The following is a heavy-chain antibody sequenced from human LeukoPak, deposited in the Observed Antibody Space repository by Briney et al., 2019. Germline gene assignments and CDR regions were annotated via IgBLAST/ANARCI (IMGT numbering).Heavy chain of an antibody. J-gene: IGHJ6*02. D-gene: IGHD6-13*01. Sequence: GASVKVSCKVSGYTLTELSMHWVRQAPGKGLEWMGGFDPEDGETIYAQKFQGRVTMTEDTSTDTAYMELSSLRSEDTAVYYCATIGDIAAAGYNHYYYGMDVWGQGTTVTVSS. CDR2: FDPEDGET. CDR1: GYTLTELS. V-gene: IGHV1-24*01. CDR3: ATIGDIAAAGYNHYYYGMDV.